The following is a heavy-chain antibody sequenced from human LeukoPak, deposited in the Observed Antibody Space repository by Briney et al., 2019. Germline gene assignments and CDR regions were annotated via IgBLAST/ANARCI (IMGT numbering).Heavy chain of an antibody. CDR3: AREWLLWFGELGYYGMDV. Sequence: ASVKVSCKASGYTFTSYGISWVRQAPGQGLEWMGWISAYNGNTNYAQKLQGRVTMTTGTSTSTAYVELRSLRSDDTAVYYCAREWLLWFGELGYYGMDVWGQGTTVTVSS. CDR1: GYTFTSYG. D-gene: IGHD3-10*01. CDR2: ISAYNGNT. V-gene: IGHV1-18*01. J-gene: IGHJ6*02.